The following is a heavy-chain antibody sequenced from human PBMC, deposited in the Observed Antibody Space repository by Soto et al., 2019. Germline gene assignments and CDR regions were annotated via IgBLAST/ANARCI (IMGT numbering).Heavy chain of an antibody. Sequence: QVQLVQSGAEVKKPGASVKVSCKASGYTFTSYGISWVRQAPGQGLEWMGWSSAYNGNTNYAQKLQGRVTMTTDTSKSPVYLELRSLRSDETAVSDCARLGIAAAGNGVWFDPWGQGTLVTVSS. CDR2: SSAYNGNT. V-gene: IGHV1-18*01. CDR3: ARLGIAAAGNGVWFDP. D-gene: IGHD6-13*01. CDR1: GYTFTSYG. J-gene: IGHJ5*02.